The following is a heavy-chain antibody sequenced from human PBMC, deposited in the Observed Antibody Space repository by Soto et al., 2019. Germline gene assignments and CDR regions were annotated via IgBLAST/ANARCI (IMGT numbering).Heavy chain of an antibody. CDR2: ISAYNGNT. CDR1: GYTFTSYG. D-gene: IGHD6-6*01. CDR3: AREGIAARPELYYYYYYMDV. Sequence: ASVKVSCTASGYTFTSYGISWLRQATGQGLEWMGWISAYNGNTNYAQKLQGRVTMTTDTSTSTAYMELSSLRSEDTAVYYCAREGIAARPELYYYYYYMDVWGKGTTVTVSS. V-gene: IGHV1-18*01. J-gene: IGHJ6*03.